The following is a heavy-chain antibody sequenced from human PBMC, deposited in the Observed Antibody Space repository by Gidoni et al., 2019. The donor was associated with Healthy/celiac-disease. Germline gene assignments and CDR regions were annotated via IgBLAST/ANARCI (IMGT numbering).Heavy chain of an antibody. V-gene: IGHV4-34*01. CDR2: INHSGST. CDR3: ARGGHYVWGSYRYVY. J-gene: IGHJ4*02. Sequence: QVQLQQWGAGLLKPSETLSLTCAVYGGSFSGYYWGWIRQPPGKGLEWIGEINHSGSTNYNPSLKSRVTISVDTSKNQFSLKLSSVTAADTAVYYCARGGHYVWGSYRYVYWGQGTLVTVSS. D-gene: IGHD3-16*02. CDR1: GGSFSGYY.